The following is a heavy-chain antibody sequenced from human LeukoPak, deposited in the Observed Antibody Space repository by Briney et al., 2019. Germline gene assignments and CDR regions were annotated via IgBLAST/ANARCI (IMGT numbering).Heavy chain of an antibody. CDR1: GDIVSSNSAA. D-gene: IGHD6-6*01. V-gene: IGHV6-1*01. CDR2: TYYRSRWYT. J-gene: IGHJ4*02. Sequence: SQTLSLTCALSGDIVSSNSAAWSWIRQSPSRGLEWLGRTYYRSRWYTDYEESIKSRITINPDTSKNQFSLQLNSVTPEDTAVYYCARISHASSSVWGRGTLVTVSS. CDR3: ARISHASSSV.